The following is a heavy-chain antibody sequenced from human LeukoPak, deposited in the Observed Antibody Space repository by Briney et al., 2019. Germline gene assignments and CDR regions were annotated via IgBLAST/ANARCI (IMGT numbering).Heavy chain of an antibody. CDR2: IHYSGST. D-gene: IGHD1-1*01. CDR3: ARDREAGTAGWFDP. V-gene: IGHV4-31*03. Sequence: SQTLSLTCTVFGGSIGRAGDLCTWIREHPGKGLEWFGCIHYSGSTYYNPSLKSRVTISGDTSKNQFSLKLSSVSAADTAVYYCARDREAGTAGWFDPWGQGTLFSASP. CDR1: GGSIGRAGDL. J-gene: IGHJ5*02.